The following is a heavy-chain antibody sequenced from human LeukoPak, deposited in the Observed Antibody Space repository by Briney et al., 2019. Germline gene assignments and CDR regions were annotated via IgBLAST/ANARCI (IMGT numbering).Heavy chain of an antibody. D-gene: IGHD2-2*02. CDR2: ISYDGSNK. CDR3: ARDRYCSSTSCYTGSGFDP. CDR1: GFTFSSYA. Sequence: PGGSLRLSCAASGFTFSSYAMHWVRQAPGKGLEWVAVISYDGSNKYYADSVKGRFTISRDNSKNTLYLQMNSLRAEDTAVYYCARDRYCSSTSCYTGSGFDPWGQGTLVTVSS. V-gene: IGHV3-30-3*01. J-gene: IGHJ5*02.